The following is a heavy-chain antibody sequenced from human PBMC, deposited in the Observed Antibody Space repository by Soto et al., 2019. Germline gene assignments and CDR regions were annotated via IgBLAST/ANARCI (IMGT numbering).Heavy chain of an antibody. J-gene: IGHJ5*02. V-gene: IGHV3-21*01. Sequence: PVGSLRLSCAASGFTFSSYSMNWVRQAPGKGLEWVSSISSSSSYIYYADSVKGRFTISRDNAKNSLYLQMNSLRAEDTAVYYCARDQSPSSGFNWFDPWGQGTLVTVSS. D-gene: IGHD6-19*01. CDR1: GFTFSSYS. CDR3: ARDQSPSSGFNWFDP. CDR2: ISSSSSYI.